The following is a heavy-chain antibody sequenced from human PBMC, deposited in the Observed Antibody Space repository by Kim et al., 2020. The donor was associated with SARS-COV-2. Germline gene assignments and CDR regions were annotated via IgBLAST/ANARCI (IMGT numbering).Heavy chain of an antibody. D-gene: IGHD3-3*01. CDR1: GGSISSYY. CDR3: ARSPVLRFLEWRFDY. CDR2: IYYSGST. Sequence: SETLSLTCTVSGGSISSYYWSWIRQPPGKGLEWIGYIYYSGSTNYNPSLKSRVTISVDTSKNQFSLKLSSVTAADTAVYYCARSPVLRFLEWRFDYWGQGTLVTVSS. V-gene: IGHV4-59*01. J-gene: IGHJ4*02.